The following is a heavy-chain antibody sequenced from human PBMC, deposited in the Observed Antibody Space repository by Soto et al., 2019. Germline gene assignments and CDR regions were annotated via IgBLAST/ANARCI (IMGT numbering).Heavy chain of an antibody. CDR2: IYYSGST. D-gene: IGHD3-3*01. Sequence: PSETLSLTCTVSGGSISSSSYYWGWIRQPPGKGLEWIGSIYYSGSTYYNPSLKSRVTISVDTSKNQFSLKLSSVTAADTAVYYCARVITIFGVVRNWFDPWGQGTLVTVSS. J-gene: IGHJ5*02. CDR1: GGSISSSSYY. V-gene: IGHV4-39*07. CDR3: ARVITIFGVVRNWFDP.